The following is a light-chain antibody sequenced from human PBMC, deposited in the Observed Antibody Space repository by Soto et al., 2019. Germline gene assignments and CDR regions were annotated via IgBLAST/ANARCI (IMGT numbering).Light chain of an antibody. CDR1: QSLLHSVGYNY. CDR3: MQALQTPYT. Sequence: DIVMTQSPLSLPVTPGEPASISCGSSQSLLHSVGYNYLDWYLQKPGQSPQLLIFLGSNRASGVPDRFSGSGSGTDFTLKISRVEAEDVGVYYCMQALQTPYTFGQGTKLEIK. V-gene: IGKV2-28*01. J-gene: IGKJ2*01. CDR2: LGS.